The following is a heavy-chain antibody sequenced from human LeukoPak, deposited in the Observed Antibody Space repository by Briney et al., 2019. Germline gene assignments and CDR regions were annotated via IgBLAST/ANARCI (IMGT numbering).Heavy chain of an antibody. CDR1: SGSFSGYY. J-gene: IGHJ4*02. V-gene: IGHV4-34*01. Sequence: SETLSLTCAVYSGSFSGYYWSWIRQPPGKGLEWIGEINHSGSTNYNPSLKSRVTLSVDTSKNQFSLKLSSVTAADTAVYYCARTEVYCGGDCYSAIDYWGQGTLVTVSS. CDR3: ARTEVYCGGDCYSAIDY. D-gene: IGHD2-21*02. CDR2: INHSGST.